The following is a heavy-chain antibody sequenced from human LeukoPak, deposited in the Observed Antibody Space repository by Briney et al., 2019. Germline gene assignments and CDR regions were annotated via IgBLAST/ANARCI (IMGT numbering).Heavy chain of an antibody. Sequence: PSETLSLTCAVYGGSFSGYYWSWIRQPPGKGLEWIGEINHSGSTNYNPSLKSRVTISVDTSKNQFSLKLSSVTAADTAVYYCARGSRKDYVWGSYRSYYFDYWGQGTLVTVSS. D-gene: IGHD3-16*02. J-gene: IGHJ4*02. CDR2: INHSGST. CDR1: GGSFSGYY. CDR3: ARGSRKDYVWGSYRSYYFDY. V-gene: IGHV4-34*01.